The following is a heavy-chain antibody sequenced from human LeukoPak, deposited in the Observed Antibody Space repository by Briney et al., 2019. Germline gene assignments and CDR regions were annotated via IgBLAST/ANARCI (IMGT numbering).Heavy chain of an antibody. D-gene: IGHD3-3*02. Sequence: SETLSLTCTVSGGSISPYYWSWIRQPPGKGLEWIGYIYYSGSTNYNPSLQSRVTMSVDTSKNQFSLKLSSVTAADTAVYYCARDYSIYNWFDPWGQGTLVTVSS. CDR2: IYYSGST. CDR1: GGSISPYY. V-gene: IGHV4-59*12. J-gene: IGHJ5*02. CDR3: ARDYSIYNWFDP.